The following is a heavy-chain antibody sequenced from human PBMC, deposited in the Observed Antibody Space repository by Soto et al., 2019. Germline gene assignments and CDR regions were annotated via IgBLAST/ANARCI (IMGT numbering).Heavy chain of an antibody. CDR2: INPNSGGT. D-gene: IGHD3-3*01. Sequence: ASVKVSCKASGYTFTGYYMHWVRQAPGQGLEWMGWINPNSGGTNYAQKFQGWVTMTRDTSISTAYMELSRLRSDDTAVYYCARELGDFWSGFDIWGQGTMVTVSS. J-gene: IGHJ3*02. V-gene: IGHV1-2*04. CDR1: GYTFTGYY. CDR3: ARELGDFWSGFDI.